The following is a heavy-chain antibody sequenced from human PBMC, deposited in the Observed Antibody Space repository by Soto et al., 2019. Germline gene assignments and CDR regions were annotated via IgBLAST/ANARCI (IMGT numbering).Heavy chain of an antibody. CDR2: IIPILGIA. Sequence: QVQLVQSGAEVKKPGSSVKVSCKASGGTFSSYTISWVRQAPGQGLEWMGRIIPILGIANYAQKFQGRVTITADKSTSTAYMELSSLRSEDTAVYCCARVYSSGWSIDYWGQGTLVTVSS. J-gene: IGHJ4*02. CDR3: ARVYSSGWSIDY. D-gene: IGHD6-19*01. CDR1: GGTFSSYT. V-gene: IGHV1-69*02.